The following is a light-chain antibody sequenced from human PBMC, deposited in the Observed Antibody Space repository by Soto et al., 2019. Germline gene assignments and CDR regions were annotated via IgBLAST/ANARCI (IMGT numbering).Light chain of an antibody. Sequence: QSVLTQPRSVSGSPGQAVTISCTGTSSDVGGYNYVSWYQQHPGKAPKLMISDVSKRRSGVPDRFSGSKSGNTASLTISGLQAEDEADYYCCSYAGSYTVFGGGTKLTVL. CDR1: SSDVGGYNY. J-gene: IGLJ2*01. V-gene: IGLV2-11*01. CDR3: CSYAGSYTV. CDR2: DVS.